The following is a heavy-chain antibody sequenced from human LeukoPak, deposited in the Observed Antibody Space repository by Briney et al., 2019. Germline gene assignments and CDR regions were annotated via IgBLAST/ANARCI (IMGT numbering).Heavy chain of an antibody. V-gene: IGHV4-59*12. Sequence: SETLSLTCTVSGGSISSYYWSWIRQPPGKGLEWIGYIYHSGSTYYNPSLKSRVTISVDRSKNQFSLKLSSVTAADTAVYYRARYGEMATIQVYWGQGTLVTVSS. J-gene: IGHJ4*02. CDR3: ARYGEMATIQVY. CDR2: IYHSGST. CDR1: GGSISSYY. D-gene: IGHD5-24*01.